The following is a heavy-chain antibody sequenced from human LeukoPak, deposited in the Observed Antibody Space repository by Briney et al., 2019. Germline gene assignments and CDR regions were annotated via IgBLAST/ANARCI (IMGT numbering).Heavy chain of an antibody. CDR1: GYSFTSYW. CDR3: ARLPSRSHILRFLEWLLPFDY. J-gene: IGHJ4*02. Sequence: GESLKISCKGSGYSFTSYWIGWVRQMPGKGLEWMGIIYPGDSDTRYSPSFQGQVTISADKSISTAYLQWSSLKASDTAMYYCARLPSRSHILRFLEWLLPFDYWGQGTLVTVSS. V-gene: IGHV5-51*01. D-gene: IGHD3-3*01. CDR2: IYPGDSDT.